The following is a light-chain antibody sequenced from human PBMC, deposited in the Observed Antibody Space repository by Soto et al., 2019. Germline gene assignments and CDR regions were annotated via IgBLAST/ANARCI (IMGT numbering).Light chain of an antibody. J-gene: IGLJ2*01. CDR1: SSNIGAGYD. V-gene: IGLV1-40*01. Sequence: QSVLTQPPSVSGAPGQRVTISCTGSSSNIGAGYDVHWYQQLPGTAPKLLIYGNSNRPSGVLDRFSGSKSGTSASLAITGLQAEDEADYYCQSYDSSLSHVVFGGGTKVTVL. CDR2: GNS. CDR3: QSYDSSLSHVV.